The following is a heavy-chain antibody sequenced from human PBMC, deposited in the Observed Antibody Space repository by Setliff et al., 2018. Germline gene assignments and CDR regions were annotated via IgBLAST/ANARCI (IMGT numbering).Heavy chain of an antibody. CDR1: GGSISSSRYY. V-gene: IGHV4-39*07. CDR2: INYSGST. D-gene: IGHD3-3*01. CDR3: ARRETYYNFWSGYFDY. Sequence: PSETLSLTCTVSGGSISSSRYYWGWIRQPPGKGLEWIGSINYSGSTYYNPSLKSRVTISVDTSKNQFSLKLSSVTAADTAVYYCARRETYYNFWSGYFDYWGQGTLVTVSS. J-gene: IGHJ4*02.